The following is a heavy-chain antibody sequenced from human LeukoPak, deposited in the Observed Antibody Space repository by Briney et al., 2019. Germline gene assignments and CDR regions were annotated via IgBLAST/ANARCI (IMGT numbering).Heavy chain of an antibody. CDR2: IYWDDDK. Sequence: SGPTLVKPTQTLTLTCTFSGFSLSTSGVGVGWIRQPPGKALEWLALIYWDDDKRYSPSLKSRLTITKDTSKNQVVLTMTNMDPVDTATYYCAHLLYYDILRGFDYWGQGTLVTVSP. CDR3: AHLLYYDILRGFDY. V-gene: IGHV2-5*02. J-gene: IGHJ4*02. D-gene: IGHD3-9*01. CDR1: GFSLSTSGVG.